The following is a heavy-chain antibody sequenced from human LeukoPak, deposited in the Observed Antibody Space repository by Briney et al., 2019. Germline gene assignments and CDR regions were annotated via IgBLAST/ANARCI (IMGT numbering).Heavy chain of an antibody. J-gene: IGHJ4*02. Sequence: GGSLRLSCAASGFTFSSYSMNWVRQAPGKGLEWVSSISSSSSYIYYADSVKGRFTISRDNAKNSLYLQMNSLRVEDTAVYYCARELLGYCSSTSCPSDYWGQGTLVTVSS. D-gene: IGHD2-2*01. CDR2: ISSSSSYI. CDR3: ARELLGYCSSTSCPSDY. CDR1: GFTFSSYS. V-gene: IGHV3-21*01.